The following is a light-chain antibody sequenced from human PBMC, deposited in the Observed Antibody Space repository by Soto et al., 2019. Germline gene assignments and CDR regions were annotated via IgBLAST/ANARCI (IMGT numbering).Light chain of an antibody. CDR2: DVG. CDR1: RSDVGGYNY. Sequence: QSALTQPASVSGSPGQSITISCTGTRSDVGGYNYVSWYHQHPGQAPKLMIYDVGNRPSGVSNRFSGSKSGNTASLTISGLQAEDEADYYCSSYTSSSTPNVFGTGTKLTVL. J-gene: IGLJ1*01. CDR3: SSYTSSSTPNV. V-gene: IGLV2-14*01.